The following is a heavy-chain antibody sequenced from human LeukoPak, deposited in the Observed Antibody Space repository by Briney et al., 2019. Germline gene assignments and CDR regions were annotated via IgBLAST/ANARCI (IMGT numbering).Heavy chain of an antibody. J-gene: IGHJ6*02. D-gene: IGHD3-10*01. CDR1: GFTFSSYE. Sequence: GGSLRLSCAASGFTFSSYEMNWVRQAPGKGLEWVSYISSSGSTIYYADSVKGRFTISRDNAKNSLYLQMNSLRAEDTAVYYCARARITETRYYYYGMDFWGQGTTVTVSS. V-gene: IGHV3-48*03. CDR2: ISSSGSTI. CDR3: ARARITETRYYYYGMDF.